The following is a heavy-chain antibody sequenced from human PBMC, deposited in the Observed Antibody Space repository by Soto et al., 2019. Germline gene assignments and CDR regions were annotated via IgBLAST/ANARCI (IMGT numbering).Heavy chain of an antibody. V-gene: IGHV3-30*18. Sequence: GGSLRLSCAASGFTFSSYGMHWVRQAPGKGLEWVAVISYDGSNKYYADSVKGRFTISRDNSKNTLYLQMNSLRAEDTAVYYCAKDVIGYCSGGSCYGPDYWGQGTLVTVSS. CDR3: AKDVIGYCSGGSCYGPDY. CDR1: GFTFSSYG. D-gene: IGHD2-15*01. CDR2: ISYDGSNK. J-gene: IGHJ4*02.